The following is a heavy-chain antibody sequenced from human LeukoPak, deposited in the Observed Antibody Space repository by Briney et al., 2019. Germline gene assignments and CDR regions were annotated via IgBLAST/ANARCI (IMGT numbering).Heavy chain of an antibody. V-gene: IGHV4-34*01. CDR3: ARVRWRSRSIDY. D-gene: IGHD1-26*01. CDR1: GGSFSGYY. J-gene: IGHJ4*02. Sequence: SETLSLTCAVYGGSFSGYYWSWIRQPPGKGLEWIGEINHSGSTNYNPSLKSRVTLSVDTSKNQFSLKLSSVTAADTAVYYCARVRWRSRSIDYWGQGTLVTVSS. CDR2: INHSGST.